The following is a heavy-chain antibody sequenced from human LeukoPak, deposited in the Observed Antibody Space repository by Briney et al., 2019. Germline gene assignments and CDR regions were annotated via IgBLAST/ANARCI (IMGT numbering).Heavy chain of an antibody. J-gene: IGHJ4*02. CDR1: GFTFSSYT. CDR2: ITTSDGNT. D-gene: IGHD7-27*01. V-gene: IGHV3-23*01. CDR3: AKDGGLWVSAHWGDS. Sequence: GRSLRLSCAASGFTFSSYTMSWVRQAPGKGLEWVSTITTSDGNTYYADSVKGRFTVSRDNSKDTLYLQMNSLRAEDTAVYYCAKDGGLWVSAHWGDSWGRGTLVTVSS.